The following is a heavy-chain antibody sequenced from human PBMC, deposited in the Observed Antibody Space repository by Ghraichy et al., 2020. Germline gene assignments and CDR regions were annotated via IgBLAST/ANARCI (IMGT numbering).Heavy chain of an antibody. V-gene: IGHV3-15*01. Sequence: GGSLRLSCAASGFTFSNAWMSWVRQAPGKGLEWVGRIKSKTDGGTTDYAAPGKGRFTISRDDSKNTRDLQMNSLKTEDTAVYYCTTGSVGRTPHYYYYYKDVWGKGTTVTVSS. CDR3: TTGSVGRTPHYYYYYKDV. CDR2: IKSKTDGGTT. J-gene: IGHJ6*03. CDR1: GFTFSNAW.